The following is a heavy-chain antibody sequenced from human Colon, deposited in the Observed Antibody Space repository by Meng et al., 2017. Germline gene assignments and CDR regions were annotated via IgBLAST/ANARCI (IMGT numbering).Heavy chain of an antibody. J-gene: IGHJ5*02. CDR3: ARTNYGDYNWFDP. CDR2: IYYSGST. V-gene: IGHV4-31*03. Sequence: QVPLEAAGPGLVNPSQTLSLTCTVSGGSISSGGFYWSWIRQHPGKGLEWIGYIYYSGSTYYNPSLRSRVAISIDTSKNQFSLKLTSVTAADTAVYFCARTNYGDYNWFDPWGQGTLVTVSS. D-gene: IGHD4-17*01. CDR1: GGSISSGGFY.